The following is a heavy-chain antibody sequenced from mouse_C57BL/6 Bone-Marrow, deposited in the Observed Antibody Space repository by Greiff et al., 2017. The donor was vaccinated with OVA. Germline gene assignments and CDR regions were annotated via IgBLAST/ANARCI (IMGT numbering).Heavy chain of an antibody. CDR1: GYTFTDYN. J-gene: IGHJ1*03. D-gene: IGHD2-1*01. CDR3: AKGDYGNHGYWYFDV. CDR2: INPNNGGT. Sequence: VQLQQSGPELVKPGASVKMSCKASGYTFTDYNMHWVKQSHGKSLEWIGYINPNNGGTSYNQKFKGKATLTVNKSSSTAYMELRSLTSGDSAVYYCAKGDYGNHGYWYFDVWGTGTTVTVSS. V-gene: IGHV1-22*01.